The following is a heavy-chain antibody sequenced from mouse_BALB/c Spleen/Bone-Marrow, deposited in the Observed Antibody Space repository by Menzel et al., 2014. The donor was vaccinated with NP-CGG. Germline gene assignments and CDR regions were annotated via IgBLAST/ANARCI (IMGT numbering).Heavy chain of an antibody. V-gene: IGHV1-87*01. CDR2: IYPGDGDT. J-gene: IGHJ4*01. CDR3: ARRGYGEGFYFPIDY. CDR1: GYTFTNYW. D-gene: IGHD1-2*01. Sequence: QVQLQQSGAELARPGASVKLSCKASGYTFTNYWIQWVKQRPGQGLEWIGTIYPGDGDTRYTQNFKGKATLNADKSSNTDYMQLSSLASENSAVYYCARRGYGEGFYFPIDYWGQGTSLTVSS.